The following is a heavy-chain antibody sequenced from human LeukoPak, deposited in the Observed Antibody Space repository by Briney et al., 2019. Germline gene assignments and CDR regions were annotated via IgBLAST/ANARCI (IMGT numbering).Heavy chain of an antibody. D-gene: IGHD3-3*01. V-gene: IGHV1-2*02. J-gene: IGHJ6*03. CDR2: INPNSGGT. CDR1: GFTFTGYY. CDR3: ARDRGRSGYYTGSHSRVYYYYMDV. Sequence: ASVKVSCKASGFTFTGYYMHWVRQAPGQGLEWMGWINPNSGGTNYAQKLQGRVTMTTDTSTSTAYMELRSLRSDDTAVYYCARDRGRSGYYTGSHSRVYYYYMDVWGKGTTVTVSS.